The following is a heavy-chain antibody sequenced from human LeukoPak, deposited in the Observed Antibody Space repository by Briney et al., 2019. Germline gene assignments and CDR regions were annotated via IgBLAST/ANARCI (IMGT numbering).Heavy chain of an antibody. CDR1: GSTFSSYG. V-gene: IGHV3-30*18. J-gene: IGHJ6*02. CDR2: ISYDGSNK. D-gene: IGHD1-26*01. CDR3: AKEAWELPYYYYGMDV. Sequence: GGSLRLSCAASGSTFSSYGMHWVRQAPGKGLEWVAVISYDGSNKYYADSVKGRFTISRDNFKNTLYLQMNSLRAEDTAVYYCAKEAWELPYYYYGMDVWGQGTTVTVSS.